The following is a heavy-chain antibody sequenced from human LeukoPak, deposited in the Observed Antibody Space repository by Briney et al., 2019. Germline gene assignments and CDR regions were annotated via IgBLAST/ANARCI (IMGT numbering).Heavy chain of an antibody. Sequence: SVTVSCMDSGGTFSSYAISWVRQAPGQGLEWMGRIIPILGIANYAQKFQGRVTITADKSTSTAYMELSSLRSEDTAVYYCARIQDGYSYGLSPPNFHFWAQKPLVTVSS. V-gene: IGHV1-69*04. D-gene: IGHD5-18*01. CDR2: IIPILGIA. CDR1: GGTFSSYA. J-gene: IGHJ4*02. CDR3: ARIQDGYSYGLSPPNFHF.